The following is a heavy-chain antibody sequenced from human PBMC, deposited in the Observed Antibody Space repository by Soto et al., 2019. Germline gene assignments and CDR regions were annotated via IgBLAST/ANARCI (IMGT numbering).Heavy chain of an antibody. CDR1: GYTFTSYG. V-gene: IGHV1-18*01. CDR3: GGVVGYGSGMRTLGDY. J-gene: IGHJ4*02. Sequence: QVPLVQSGAEVKKPGASVTVSCKASGYTFTSYGIIWFRQAPGQGLEWMGWISAYNGNTNYAPKLQGRVTMTTDTSTSTAYLGVRSLRSDDTAVSYCGGVVGYGSGMRTLGDYWGQGTLVTVSS. CDR2: ISAYNGNT. D-gene: IGHD3-10*01.